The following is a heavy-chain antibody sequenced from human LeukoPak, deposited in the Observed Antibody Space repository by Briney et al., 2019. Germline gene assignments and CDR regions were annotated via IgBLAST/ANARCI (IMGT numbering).Heavy chain of an antibody. V-gene: IGHV1-2*02. D-gene: IGHD6-19*01. CDR2: INPNSGGT. Sequence: ASVKVSCKASGYTFTGYYMHWVRQAPGQGLEWMGWINPNSGGTNYAQKFQGRVTMTRDTSISTAYMELSRLRSDDTAVYYCARDRGSSGWYGTYYYYYYMDVWGKGTTVTVSS. CDR3: ARDRGSSGWYGTYYYYYYMDV. CDR1: GYTFTGYY. J-gene: IGHJ6*03.